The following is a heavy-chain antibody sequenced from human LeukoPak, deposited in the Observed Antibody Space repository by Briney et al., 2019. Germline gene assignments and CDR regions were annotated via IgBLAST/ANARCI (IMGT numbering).Heavy chain of an antibody. CDR2: IRYDGSNK. CDR1: GFTFSGSG. CDR3: ARDYDFWSGYYSPTRGYFGY. J-gene: IGHJ4*02. V-gene: IGHV3-30*02. D-gene: IGHD3-3*01. Sequence: GGSLRLSCAASGFTFSGSGTHWVRQAPGKGLEWVTFIRYDGSNKYYADSAKGRFTISRDNSKNTLYLQMYSLRAEDTAVYYCARDYDFWSGYYSPTRGYFGYWGQGTLVTVSS.